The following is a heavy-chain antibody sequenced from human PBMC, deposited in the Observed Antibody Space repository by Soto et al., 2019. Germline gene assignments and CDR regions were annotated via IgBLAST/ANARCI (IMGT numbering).Heavy chain of an antibody. CDR3: AIVRVADSPLDH. CDR2: ISYDGSDI. Sequence: QVQLVESRGGVVQPGRSLRLSCVGSGFIFSNYGMHWVRQAPGKGLEWVAFISYDGSDILYADSVKGRFTISRDNSKSTLFLHMNRPTAEDTAVYFCAIVRVADSPLDHWGQGTLVTVSS. D-gene: IGHD3-10*02. CDR1: GFIFSNYG. V-gene: IGHV3-30*03. J-gene: IGHJ4*02.